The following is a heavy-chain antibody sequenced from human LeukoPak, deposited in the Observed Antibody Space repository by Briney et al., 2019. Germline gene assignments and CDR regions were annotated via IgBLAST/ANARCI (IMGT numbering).Heavy chain of an antibody. V-gene: IGHV3-7*01. CDR2: INQGGSDK. J-gene: IGHJ4*02. Sequence: PGGSLRLSCAASGFTFSGHGMSWVRQAPGKGLEWVANINQGGSDKYYVDSVKGRFTISRDNANNLLYLQMNSLRGEDTAVDYWTTDRSLAYGDRGPVTLVTVSS. D-gene: IGHD4-17*01. CDR1: GFTFSGHG. CDR3: TTDRSLAYGD.